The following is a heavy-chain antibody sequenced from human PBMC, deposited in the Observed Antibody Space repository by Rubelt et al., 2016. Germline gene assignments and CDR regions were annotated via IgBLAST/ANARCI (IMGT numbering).Heavy chain of an antibody. CDR1: GFTFSSYA. CDR3: ARLFKPG. CDR2: MSFDGSKE. J-gene: IGHJ4*02. D-gene: IGHD1-1*01. Sequence: RSLRLSCAASGFTFSSYAMHWVRQAPGKGLEWVAVMSFDGSKEYYVDSVKGRFAISRDNSKNTLYLQMNSLRPEDTAVYYCARLFKPGWGQGTLVTVSS. V-gene: IGHV3-30*09.